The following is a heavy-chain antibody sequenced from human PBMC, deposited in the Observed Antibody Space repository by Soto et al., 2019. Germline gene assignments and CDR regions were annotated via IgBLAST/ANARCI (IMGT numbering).Heavy chain of an antibody. CDR2: IYYSGTT. CDR3: ARHAGGGRFYYGMDV. V-gene: IGHV4-39*01. J-gene: IGHJ6*02. D-gene: IGHD2-15*01. CDR1: DGSISSSKYF. Sequence: SETLSLTCTVSDGSISSSKYFWGWFRQPPGKGLEWIANIYYSGTTFYNPSLKSRITISVDTSKNQFSLTLTSVTAADTAIYYCARHAGGGRFYYGMDVWGQGTTVTVS.